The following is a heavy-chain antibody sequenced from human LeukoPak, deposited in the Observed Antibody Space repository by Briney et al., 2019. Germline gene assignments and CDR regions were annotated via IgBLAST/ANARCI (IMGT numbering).Heavy chain of an antibody. Sequence: GGSLRLSCVASGFTFESHAVTWVRQPPGKGLEWVSATRVSGSYTSYTDSVKGRFTVSRDNSKSTLYLDLSNLRAEDTAVYYCAKDPNGDYVGAFDSWGPGTLVTVSS. CDR2: TRVSGSYT. V-gene: IGHV3-23*01. CDR1: GFTFESHA. D-gene: IGHD2-8*01. J-gene: IGHJ3*01. CDR3: AKDPNGDYVGAFDS.